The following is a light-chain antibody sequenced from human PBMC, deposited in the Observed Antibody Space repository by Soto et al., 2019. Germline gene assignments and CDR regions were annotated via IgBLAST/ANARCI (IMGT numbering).Light chain of an antibody. CDR1: SNDIGGYNY. CDR2: KVS. Sequence: QSALTQPASVSGSPGQSITIPCTGSSNDIGGYNYVSWYQQHTGRAPKLVIYKVSDRPSGVSTRFSASKSGNTASLTISGLQAEDEADYYCSSYSTTTTPQWVFGGGTKLTVL. J-gene: IGLJ3*02. V-gene: IGLV2-14*01. CDR3: SSYSTTTTPQWV.